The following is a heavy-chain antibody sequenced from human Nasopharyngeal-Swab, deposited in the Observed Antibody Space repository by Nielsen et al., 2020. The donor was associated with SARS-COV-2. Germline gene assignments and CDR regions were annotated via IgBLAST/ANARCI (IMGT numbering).Heavy chain of an antibody. CDR3: ARGLIVATIFHYDYMDV. CDR1: GCTFRSSSD. D-gene: IGHD5-12*01. Sequence: ASVKVSCKASGCTFRSSSDINWVRQATGQVLDWMGWMNPNSGNTGYAQKFQGRGTMTRTTSISTAYMELSSLRSEDTAVYYCARGLIVATIFHYDYMDVWGKGTTVNVSS. J-gene: IGHJ6*03. CDR2: MNPNSGNT. V-gene: IGHV1-8*01.